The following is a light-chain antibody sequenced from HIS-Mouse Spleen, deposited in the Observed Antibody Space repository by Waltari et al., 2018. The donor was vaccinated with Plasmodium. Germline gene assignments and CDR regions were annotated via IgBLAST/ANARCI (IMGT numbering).Light chain of an antibody. Sequence: DIQMTQSPSSLSASVGDRVTITCRASQSISSYLNWYQQKPGKAPKLLIYAASSLQSGVPSRFSGSGSETDFTLTISSLQPEDFATYYCQQSHTFGQGTKLEIK. J-gene: IGKJ2*01. V-gene: IGKV1-39*01. CDR1: QSISSY. CDR2: AAS. CDR3: QQSHT.